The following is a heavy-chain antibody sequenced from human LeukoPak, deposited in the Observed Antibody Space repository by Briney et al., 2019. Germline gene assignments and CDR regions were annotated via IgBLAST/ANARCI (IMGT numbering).Heavy chain of an antibody. CDR1: GFTFSGHA. Sequence: GGTLRLSCAASGFTFSGHAMSWVRQAPGKGLEWVSTTGLNSVNTLCAESVQGRFTISRYNSKNTLDLQMDKLTVDDTAVYYCAKGDDIGKHPTRAYYFDNWGQGTLVTVSS. CDR2: TGLNSVNT. CDR3: AKGDDIGKHPTRAYYFDN. V-gene: IGHV3-23*01. D-gene: IGHD5-24*01. J-gene: IGHJ4*02.